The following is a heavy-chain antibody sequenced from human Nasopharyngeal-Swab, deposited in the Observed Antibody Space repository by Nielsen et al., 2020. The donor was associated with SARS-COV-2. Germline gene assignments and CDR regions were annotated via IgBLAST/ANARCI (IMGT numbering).Heavy chain of an antibody. CDR1: GGSVSSGSYY. Sequence: SETLSLTCTVSGGSVSSGSYYWSWIRQPPGKGLEWIGYIYYSGSTNYNPSLKSRVTISVDTSKNQFSLKLSSVTAADTAVYYCARDGYCSGGSCENWFDPWGQGTLVTVSS. CDR2: IYYSGST. D-gene: IGHD2-15*01. V-gene: IGHV4-61*01. CDR3: ARDGYCSGGSCENWFDP. J-gene: IGHJ5*02.